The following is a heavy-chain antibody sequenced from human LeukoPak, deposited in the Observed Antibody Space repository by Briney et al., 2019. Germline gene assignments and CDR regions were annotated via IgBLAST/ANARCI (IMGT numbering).Heavy chain of an antibody. CDR3: ARDSRYCSGGNCHLRFDY. CDR2: VSYRGGT. V-gene: IGHV4-39*07. J-gene: IGHJ4*02. Sequence: MTSETLSLTCSVSGDSIKSSGYYWAWIRQSPGMGLEWIGSVSYRGGTYNNPSLKTRITMSVDSSKNQFSLRLSSVTAADTAVYYCARDSRYCSGGNCHLRFDYWGQGILVIVSP. D-gene: IGHD2-15*01. CDR1: GDSIKSSGYY.